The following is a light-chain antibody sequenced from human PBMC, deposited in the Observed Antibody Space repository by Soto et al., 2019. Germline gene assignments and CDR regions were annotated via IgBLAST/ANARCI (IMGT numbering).Light chain of an antibody. CDR2: AAS. J-gene: IGKJ1*01. Sequence: AIQMTQSPASLSASAGDRVTITCRASQAISNNLAWYQQKAGKAPRLLISAASIFPSGVPSRFSGRGSGTDFTLSSLNLQSVDVANYYRLKDYNPPLTFGQGTKVEIK. CDR3: LKDYNPPLT. V-gene: IGKV1-6*01. CDR1: QAISNN.